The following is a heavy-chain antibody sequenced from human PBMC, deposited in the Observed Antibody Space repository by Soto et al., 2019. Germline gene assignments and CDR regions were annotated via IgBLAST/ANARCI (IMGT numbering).Heavy chain of an antibody. CDR2: ISGSGVST. D-gene: IGHD3-22*01. CDR1: GFTFSSYA. Sequence: EVQLLESGGGLVQPGGSLRLSCAASGFTFSSYAMSWVRQAPGKGLEWVSAISGSGVSTYYADSVKGRFTISRDNSKNTLYMQMNSLRAEDTAVYYCAKGAYYYDSAKYFHHWGQGTLVTVSS. CDR3: AKGAYYYDSAKYFHH. V-gene: IGHV3-23*01. J-gene: IGHJ1*01.